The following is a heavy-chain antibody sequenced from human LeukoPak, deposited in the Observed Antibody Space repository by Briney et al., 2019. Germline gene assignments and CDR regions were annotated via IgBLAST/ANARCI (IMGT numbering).Heavy chain of an antibody. CDR3: GMSGDRVPLQDDVFDV. D-gene: IGHD1-26*01. Sequence: GESLQISFKVSGYSFTSYCIGWVRQMTGKGLEWMGIIYPGDSGPTYSPSFQGQVTISVDKSINTAYLQWSSLQASDTAMYYCGMSGDRVPLQDDVFDVWGQGTMVTVST. CDR2: IYPGDSGP. J-gene: IGHJ3*01. V-gene: IGHV5-51*01. CDR1: GYSFTSYC.